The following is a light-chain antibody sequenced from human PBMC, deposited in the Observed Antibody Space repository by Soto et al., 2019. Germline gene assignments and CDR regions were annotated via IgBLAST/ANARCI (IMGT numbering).Light chain of an antibody. CDR1: HDVSRN. CDR2: DAS. Sequence: DIQMTQSPSSLSASEGDRVTITCQSSHDVSRNLNWFQQKPGEAPQLLIYDASNLERGVPSRFSGSGSGTDFTLTISSLQPEDVATYYCQQYNSMLSFGGGTEGEIK. CDR3: QQYNSMLS. J-gene: IGKJ4*01. V-gene: IGKV1-33*01.